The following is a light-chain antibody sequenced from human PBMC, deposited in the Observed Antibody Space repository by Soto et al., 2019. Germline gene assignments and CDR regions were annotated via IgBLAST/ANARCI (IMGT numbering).Light chain of an antibody. CDR3: QQYVSSPLT. J-gene: IGKJ4*01. Sequence: EIVFTQSPGTLSFSPGERATLSCRASQSVNSRYLAWYQQKPGQAPNLLIYGTSSRATGIPDRFSGSGSGTDFTLTISRLEPEDFAVYYCQQYVSSPLTLGGGTKVDIK. V-gene: IGKV3-20*01. CDR1: QSVNSRY. CDR2: GTS.